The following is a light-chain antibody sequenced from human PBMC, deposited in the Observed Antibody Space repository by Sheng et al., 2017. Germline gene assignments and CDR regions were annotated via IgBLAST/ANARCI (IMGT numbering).Light chain of an antibody. CDR3: QQANGFPIFS. CDR1: QNINTW. V-gene: IGKV1-12*01. Sequence: DIQMTQSPSSLSASVGDRVTITCRASQNINTWLAWYQQKPGKAPKLLIYASSSMQSGVPSRFSGRGSGTDFILTISSLQPEDFATYYCQQANGFPIFSFGPGTTVDIK. CDR2: ASS. J-gene: IGKJ3*01.